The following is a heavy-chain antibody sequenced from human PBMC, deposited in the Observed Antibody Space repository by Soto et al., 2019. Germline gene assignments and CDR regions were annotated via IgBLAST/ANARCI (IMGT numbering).Heavy chain of an antibody. CDR1: GFRFSTYD. CDR3: HGLLRGSPIDY. V-gene: IGHV3-23*05. CDR2: VNIFGTTT. J-gene: IGHJ4*02. Sequence: EVQLLESGGGYLVQPGGSLRLSCVASGFRFSTYDMSWVRQAPGKGLEWVSAVNIFGTTTHYIDSVKGRFTISRDNSKDTLYLEMNSLRLEDTAVYYCHGLLRGSPIDYWDQGTLVTVSS. D-gene: IGHD3-10*01.